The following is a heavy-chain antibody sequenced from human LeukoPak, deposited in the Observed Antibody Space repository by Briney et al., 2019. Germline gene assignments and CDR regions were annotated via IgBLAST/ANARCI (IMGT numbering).Heavy chain of an antibody. V-gene: IGHV3-23*01. Sequence: PGGSLRLSCAASGFTFSSYAMSWVRQAPGKGLECVSAISGSGTNTYYPDSVKGRFTISRDNSQNTVSLQLNNLRIEDTALYYCAKTSLSDPSGHYYYMDVWGKGTTVTVSS. CDR3: AKTSLSDPSGHYYYMDV. D-gene: IGHD3-3*01. J-gene: IGHJ6*03. CDR1: GFTFSSYA. CDR2: ISGSGTNT.